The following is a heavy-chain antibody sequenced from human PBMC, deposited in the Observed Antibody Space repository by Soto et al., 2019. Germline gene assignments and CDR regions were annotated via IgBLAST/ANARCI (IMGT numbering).Heavy chain of an antibody. CDR2: ISYDASNK. CDR3: ARSSGWGIDY. D-gene: IGHD6-19*01. Sequence: QVQLVESGGTVVQPGRSLRLYCAASGFTFSSYALHWVRQAPGKGLEWVTLISYDASNKYYGNSVKGRFTISRDNSKNTLYLQMDSLRAEDTAVYYCARSSGWGIDYWGQGTLVTVSS. J-gene: IGHJ4*02. CDR1: GFTFSSYA. V-gene: IGHV3-30*03.